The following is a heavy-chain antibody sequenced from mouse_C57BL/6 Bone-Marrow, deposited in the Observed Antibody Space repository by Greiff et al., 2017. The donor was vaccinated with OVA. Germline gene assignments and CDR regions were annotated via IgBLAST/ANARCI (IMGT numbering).Heavy chain of an antibody. Sequence: VQLQQSGAELVRPGASVKLSCTASGFNIQDDYMHWVKQRPEQGLEWIGWIDPENGDTEYASKFQGKATITADTSSNTAYLQLSSLTSEDTAVYYCTTEFYYAMDYWGQGTSVTVSS. V-gene: IGHV14-4*01. CDR3: TTEFYYAMDY. CDR2: IDPENGDT. J-gene: IGHJ4*01. CDR1: GFNIQDDY.